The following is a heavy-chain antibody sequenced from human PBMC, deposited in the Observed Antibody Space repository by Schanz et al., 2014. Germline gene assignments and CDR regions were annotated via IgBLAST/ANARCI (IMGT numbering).Heavy chain of an antibody. D-gene: IGHD7-27*01. CDR2: ISRDGTTS. Sequence: QVELVESGGGVVQPGRSLRLSCAASGFTFSDYYMSWIRQAPGKGLEWLSYISRDGTTSYYADSVKGRFTISRDNAKNSLYLEMTSLRGEDTAVYYCARENLNWEAFDIWGQGTVVTVSS. J-gene: IGHJ3*02. V-gene: IGHV3-11*01. CDR3: ARENLNWEAFDI. CDR1: GFTFSDYY.